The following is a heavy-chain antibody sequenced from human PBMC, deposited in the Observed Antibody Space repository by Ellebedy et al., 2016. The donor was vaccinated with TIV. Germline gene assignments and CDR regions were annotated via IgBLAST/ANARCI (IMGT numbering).Heavy chain of an antibody. J-gene: IGHJ6*02. CDR2: ISYDGGNK. CDR3: AKTSGYSSSWTQPEGGMDV. V-gene: IGHV3-30-3*02. CDR1: GFTFSSYA. D-gene: IGHD6-13*01. Sequence: GESLKISXAASGFTFSSYAMHWVRQAPGKGLEWVAVISYDGGNKYYADSVKGRFTISRDNSKNTLYLQMNSLRAEDTAVYYCAKTSGYSSSWTQPEGGMDVWGQGTTVTVSS.